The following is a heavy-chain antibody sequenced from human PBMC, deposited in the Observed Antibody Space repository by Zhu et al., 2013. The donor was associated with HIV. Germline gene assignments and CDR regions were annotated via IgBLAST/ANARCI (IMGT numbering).Heavy chain of an antibody. Sequence: QVQFLQSGTEVRKAGSSVKVSCKASGGTSNSHAFNWVRQAPGRGLEWMGGIIPAYGSGHYAQKFQGRVTITADYSTATAYLDLTSLTQEDTAIYYCARWAGSPTENFWSGPFDYWGQGTLVIVSS. J-gene: IGHJ4*02. V-gene: IGHV1-69*01. CDR2: IIPAYGSG. CDR3: ARWAGSPTENFWSGPFDY. CDR1: GGTSNSHA. D-gene: IGHD3-3*01.